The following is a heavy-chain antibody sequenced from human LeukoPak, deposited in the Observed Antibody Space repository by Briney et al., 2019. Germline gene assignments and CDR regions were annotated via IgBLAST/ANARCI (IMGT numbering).Heavy chain of an antibody. Sequence: GEPLKISCKGSGYSFTTYWIAWVRQMPGRGLEWMGIISPDDSDIRYSPSFQGHVTISADKSISTAYLQWSSLQASDTAMYYCATYAGTSSKYFQHWGQGTLVTVSS. CDR1: GYSFTTYW. CDR3: ATYAGTSSKYFQH. D-gene: IGHD3-10*01. V-gene: IGHV5-51*01. J-gene: IGHJ1*01. CDR2: ISPDDSDI.